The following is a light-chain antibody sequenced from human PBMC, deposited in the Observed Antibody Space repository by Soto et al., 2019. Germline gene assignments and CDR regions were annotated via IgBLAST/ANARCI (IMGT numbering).Light chain of an antibody. J-gene: IGKJ4*01. V-gene: IGKV3-15*01. Sequence: EIVMTQSPATLSVSPVERATLSCRASQSVSSNLAWYQQKPGQAPRLLIYGSSTRATGIPARFSGSGSGTDFTLTISSLQSEDFAVYYCQQYNNWPLTFGGGTKVEIK. CDR3: QQYNNWPLT. CDR2: GSS. CDR1: QSVSSN.